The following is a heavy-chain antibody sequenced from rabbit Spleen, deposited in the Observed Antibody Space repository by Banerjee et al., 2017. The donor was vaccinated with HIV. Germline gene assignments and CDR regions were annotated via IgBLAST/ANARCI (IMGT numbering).Heavy chain of an antibody. V-gene: IGHV1S40*01. Sequence: QSLEESGGDLVKPGASLTLTCTASGLSFSISSYMCWVRQAPGKGLEWIACIDAGGTDNTYYASWAKGRFTISKTSSTTVTLQMTSLTAADTATYFCARGGGTAIGWNFALWGPGTLVTVS. J-gene: IGHJ4*01. D-gene: IGHD7-1*01. CDR1: GLSFSISSY. CDR2: IDAGGTDNT. CDR3: ARGGGTAIGWNFAL.